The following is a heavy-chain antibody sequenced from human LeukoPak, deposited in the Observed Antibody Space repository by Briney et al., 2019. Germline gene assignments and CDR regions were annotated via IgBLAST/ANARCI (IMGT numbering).Heavy chain of an antibody. D-gene: IGHD1-1*01. CDR3: ARVNDPTGYYFDY. J-gene: IGHJ4*02. Sequence: SETLSLTCTVSGGSISSYYWSWIRQPPGKGLEWIGYIYYSGSTNSNPSLKSRVTISVDTSKNQFSLKLSSVTAADTAVYYCARVNDPTGYYFDYWGQGTLVTVSS. CDR2: IYYSGST. V-gene: IGHV4-59*01. CDR1: GGSISSYY.